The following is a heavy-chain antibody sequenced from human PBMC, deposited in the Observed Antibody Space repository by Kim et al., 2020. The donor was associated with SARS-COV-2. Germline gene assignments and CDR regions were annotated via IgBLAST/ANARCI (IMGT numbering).Heavy chain of an antibody. CDR3: AKDSSTVKIFDY. J-gene: IGHJ4*02. V-gene: IGHV3-23*01. Sequence: YYADSGKGRFTISRDNSKNTLYLQMNSLRAEDTAVYYCAKDSSTVKIFDYWGQGTLVTVSS. D-gene: IGHD4-17*01.